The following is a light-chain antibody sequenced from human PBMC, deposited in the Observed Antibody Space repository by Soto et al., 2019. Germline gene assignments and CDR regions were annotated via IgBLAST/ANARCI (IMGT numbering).Light chain of an antibody. CDR3: QRYQNWYT. Sequence: EIVMTQSPAALSVSPGERATLSCRASQSVGSKLAWYQQGRGQAPRLLIYGASTRATDIPARFSGSGSGTEFTLTISSLQSEDLAVYYCQRYQNWYTFGQGTKLEIK. J-gene: IGKJ2*01. CDR2: GAS. CDR1: QSVGSK. V-gene: IGKV3-15*01.